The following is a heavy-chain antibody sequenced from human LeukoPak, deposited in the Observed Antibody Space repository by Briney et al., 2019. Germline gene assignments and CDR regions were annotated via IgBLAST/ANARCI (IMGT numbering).Heavy chain of an antibody. J-gene: IGHJ4*02. CDR2: IIPILGIA. V-gene: IGHV1-69*04. CDR3: ARGFYGSGRSEDFDY. D-gene: IGHD3-10*01. Sequence: SVKVSCKASGGTFSSYAISWVRQAPGQGLEWMGRIIPILGIANYAQKFQGRVTMTRDTSTSTVYMELSSLRSEDTAVYYCARGFYGSGRSEDFDYWGQGTLVTVSS. CDR1: GGTFSSYA.